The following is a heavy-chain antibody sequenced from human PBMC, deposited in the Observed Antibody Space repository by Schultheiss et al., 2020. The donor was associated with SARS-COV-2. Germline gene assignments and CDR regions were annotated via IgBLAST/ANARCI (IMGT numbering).Heavy chain of an antibody. V-gene: IGHV4-39*07. CDR2: IYTSGST. CDR1: GGSISSSSYY. CDR3: ARGASIFGVVILNYFDY. J-gene: IGHJ4*02. Sequence: SETLSLTCTVSGGSISSSSYYWGWIRQPPGKGLEWIGSIYTSGSTNYNPSLKSRVTISVDTSKNQFSLKLSSVTAADTAVYYCARGASIFGVVILNYFDYWGQGTLVTVSS. D-gene: IGHD3-3*01.